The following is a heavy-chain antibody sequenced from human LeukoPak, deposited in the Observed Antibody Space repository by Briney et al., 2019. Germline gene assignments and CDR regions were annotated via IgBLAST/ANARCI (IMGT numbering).Heavy chain of an antibody. CDR2: INPNSGGT. Sequence: ASVTVSCKASGYTFTGYYMHWVRQAPGQGLEWMGWINPNSGGTNYAQKFQGRVTMTRDTSISTAYMELSRLRSDDTAVYYCARGLPEYDAFDIWGQGTMVTVSS. D-gene: IGHD1-14*01. V-gene: IGHV1-2*02. J-gene: IGHJ3*02. CDR3: ARGLPEYDAFDI. CDR1: GYTFTGYY.